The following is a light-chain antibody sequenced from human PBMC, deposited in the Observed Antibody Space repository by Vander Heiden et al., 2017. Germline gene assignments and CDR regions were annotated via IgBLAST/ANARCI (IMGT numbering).Light chain of an antibody. CDR3: QSADSSGPV. Sequence: SNELTQPPSVSVSPGQTARITCPGHALPNQYAYWYHQKPGQAPVLVIYKDRERPSGIPERFSGSSSGTRVTLTISGVQAEDEADYYCQSADSSGPVFGGGTKLTVL. CDR2: KDR. V-gene: IGLV3-25*03. CDR1: ALPNQY. J-gene: IGLJ3*02.